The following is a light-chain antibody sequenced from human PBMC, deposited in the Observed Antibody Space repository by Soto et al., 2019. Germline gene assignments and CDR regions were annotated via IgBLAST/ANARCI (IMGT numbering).Light chain of an antibody. CDR2: EVS. V-gene: IGLV2-18*02. CDR3: SSFTSSNPWV. J-gene: IGLJ3*02. CDR1: SSDVGSYNR. Sequence: QSALTQPPSVSGSPGPSVTISCTGTSSDVGSYNRVSWYQQPPGTAPKLMIYEVSNRPSGVPDRFFGSKSGNTASLTISGLQAEDEADYYCSSFTSSNPWVFGGGTKLTVL.